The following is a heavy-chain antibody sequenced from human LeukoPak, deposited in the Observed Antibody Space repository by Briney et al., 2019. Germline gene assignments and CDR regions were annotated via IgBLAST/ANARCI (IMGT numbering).Heavy chain of an antibody. J-gene: IGHJ5*02. CDR1: GGTFSSYA. CDR2: IIPIFGTA. V-gene: IGHV1-69*13. D-gene: IGHD1-26*01. CDR3: ARAGGSYHNWFDP. Sequence: SVKVSCKASGGTFSSYAISWVRQAPGQGLEWMGGIIPIFGTANYAQKFQGRVTITADESTSTAYMELSSLRSEDTAVYYCARAGGSYHNWFDPWGQGTLVTVSS.